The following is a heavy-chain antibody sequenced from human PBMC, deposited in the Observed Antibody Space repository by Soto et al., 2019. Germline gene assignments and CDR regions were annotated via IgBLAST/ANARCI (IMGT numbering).Heavy chain of an antibody. V-gene: IGHV3-23*01. CDR1: VFTFSSYA. CDR2: IGGSGGST. J-gene: IGHJ4*02. Sequence: GGSLRLSCAASVFTFSSYAMSWVRQAPGKGLEWVSAIGGSGGSTYYADSVKGRFTISRDNSKNTLYLQMNSLRAEDTAVYYCAKGDTMIVVVITFDYWGQGTLVTVSS. D-gene: IGHD3-22*01. CDR3: AKGDTMIVVVITFDY.